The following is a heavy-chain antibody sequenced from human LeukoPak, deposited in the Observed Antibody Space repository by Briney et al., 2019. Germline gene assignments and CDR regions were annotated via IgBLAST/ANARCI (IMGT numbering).Heavy chain of an antibody. D-gene: IGHD3-22*01. CDR3: ASGYCSEAANRDYYYYGMDV. CDR1: GFTVSSNY. V-gene: IGHV3-66*01. CDR2: IYSGVST. Sequence: GGSLRLSCAASGFTVSSNYMSWVRQAPGEGLEWVSVIYSGVSTYYADSVKGRFTISRDNSKNTLYLQMNSLRAEDTAVYYCASGYCSEAANRDYYYYGMDVWGQGTTVTVSS. J-gene: IGHJ6*02.